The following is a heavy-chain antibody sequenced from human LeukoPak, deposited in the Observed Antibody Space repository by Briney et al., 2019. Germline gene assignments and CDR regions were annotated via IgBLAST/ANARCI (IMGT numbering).Heavy chain of an antibody. J-gene: IGHJ5*02. CDR2: INPDGSQK. CDR3: ARDSGSGGP. Sequence: GGSLRLSCAASGVTFKNYWMNWVRQAPGKGLEWVANINPDGSQKYYVDSVKGRFTISRDNAKNSLFLQMNSLRVEETAVYYCARDSGSGGPWGQGTPVTVSS. V-gene: IGHV3-7*01. CDR1: GVTFKNYW. D-gene: IGHD6-19*01.